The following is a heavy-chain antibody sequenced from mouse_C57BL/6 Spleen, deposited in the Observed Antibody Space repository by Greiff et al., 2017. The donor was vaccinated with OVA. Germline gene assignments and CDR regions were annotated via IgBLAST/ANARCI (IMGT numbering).Heavy chain of an antibody. V-gene: IGHV1-64*01. CDR1: GYTFTSYW. J-gene: IGHJ4*01. CDR2: IHPNSGST. Sequence: VQLQQPGAELVKPGASVKLSCKASGYTFTSYWMHWVKQRPGQGLEWIGMIHPNSGSTNYNEKFKSKATLTVDKSSSTAYMQLSSLTSEDSAVYACAKGAGGLGAMDYWGQGTSVTVSS. D-gene: IGHD3-3*01. CDR3: AKGAGGLGAMDY.